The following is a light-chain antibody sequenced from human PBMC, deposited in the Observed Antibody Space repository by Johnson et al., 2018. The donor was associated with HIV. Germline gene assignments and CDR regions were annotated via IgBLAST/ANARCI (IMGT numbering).Light chain of an antibody. CDR2: ENN. V-gene: IGLV1-51*02. CDR3: GTWDNSLITGGV. CDR1: SSNIGNNY. J-gene: IGLJ1*01. Sequence: QSVLTQSPSVSAAPGQKVTISCSGSSSNIGNNYISWYQQFPGTAPKLLIYENNKRPSGIPDRFSGYKSGTSATLDLNGLQTGDEAYYYCGTWDNSLITGGVFGTGTKVTVL.